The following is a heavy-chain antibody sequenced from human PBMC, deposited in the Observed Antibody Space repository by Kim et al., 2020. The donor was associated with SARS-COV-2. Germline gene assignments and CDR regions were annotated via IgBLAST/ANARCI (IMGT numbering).Heavy chain of an antibody. CDR3: AHSSTVVINFDY. Sequence: RYSPSLKSRLTITKDTSKNQVVLTMTNMDPVDTATYYCAHSSTVVINFDYWGQGTLVTVSS. V-gene: IGHV2-5*01. D-gene: IGHD4-17*01. J-gene: IGHJ4*02.